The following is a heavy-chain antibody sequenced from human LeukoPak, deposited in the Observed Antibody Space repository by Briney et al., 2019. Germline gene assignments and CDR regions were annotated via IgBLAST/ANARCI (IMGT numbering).Heavy chain of an antibody. D-gene: IGHD6-13*01. V-gene: IGHV4-38-2*02. Sequence: SETLSLTCTVSSYSIGSGYSWGWIRQPPGKGLEWIGSIYHSGSTYYNPSLKSRVTISVDTSKNQFSLKLSSVTAADTAVYYCAREGWVAAYFDYWGQGTLVTVSS. CDR2: IYHSGST. CDR1: SYSIGSGYS. CDR3: AREGWVAAYFDY. J-gene: IGHJ4*02.